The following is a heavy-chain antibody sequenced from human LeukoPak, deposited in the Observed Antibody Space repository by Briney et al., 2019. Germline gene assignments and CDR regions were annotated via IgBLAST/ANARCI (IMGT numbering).Heavy chain of an antibody. V-gene: IGHV1-2*06. D-gene: IGHD3-10*01. CDR2: INPNSGGT. J-gene: IGHJ6*03. CDR1: GYTFTGYY. Sequence: ASVKVSCKASGYTFTGYYMHWVRQAPGQGLEWMGRINPNSGGTNYAQKFQGRVTMTRDTSISTAYMELSRLRSDDTAVYYCAREVRYYYGSGSHTDYYYYYYMDVWGKGTTVTVSS. CDR3: AREVRYYYGSGSHTDYYYYYYMDV.